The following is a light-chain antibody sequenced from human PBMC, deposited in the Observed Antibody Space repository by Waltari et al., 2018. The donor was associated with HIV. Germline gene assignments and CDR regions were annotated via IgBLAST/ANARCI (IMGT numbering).Light chain of an antibody. V-gene: IGKV1-39*01. J-gene: IGKJ2*01. CDR1: QHIGFN. Sequence: DIQMTQSPTSLSASVADKVTINCRASQHIGFNVNWYQYKTGRAPRSLIAATSNLQSGVPSRFSGSGFVTHFSLTISGPRSDDFAQYFCQQSHGLPYTFGQGTRLEI. CDR3: QQSHGLPYT. CDR2: ATS.